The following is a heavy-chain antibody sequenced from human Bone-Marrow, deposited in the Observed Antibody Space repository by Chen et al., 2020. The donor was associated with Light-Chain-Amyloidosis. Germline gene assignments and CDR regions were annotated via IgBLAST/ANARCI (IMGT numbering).Heavy chain of an antibody. J-gene: IGHJ4*02. CDR2: INAYKGTT. CDR1: GYTFISHG. Sequence: QVQLVQSGAEEKKPGDSVKVSCKTSGYTFISHGISWVQQAPGQGLEWIGWINAYKGTTNYAQKFEGRVTMTTDTTTFTAYMELRGLRSYDTAVYYCARRLTVAATGTDYWGQGTLVTVSS. D-gene: IGHD6-19*01. CDR3: ARRLTVAATGTDY. V-gene: IGHV1-18*01.